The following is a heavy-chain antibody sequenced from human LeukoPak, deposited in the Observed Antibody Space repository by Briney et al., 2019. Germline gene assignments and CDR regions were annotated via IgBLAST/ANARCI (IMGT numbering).Heavy chain of an antibody. J-gene: IGHJ4*02. CDR2: IGPSDSII. V-gene: IGHV5-10-1*01. Sequence: GESLQISCQGSGYKFANYWITWVRQMPGKGLEWMGRIGPSDSIIDYSPSFEGHVTFSADKSINTAYLQWSSLKASDTAMYYCARPAMTGIDYWGQGTLVTVSS. CDR3: ARPAMTGIDY. CDR1: GYKFANYW. D-gene: IGHD3-9*01.